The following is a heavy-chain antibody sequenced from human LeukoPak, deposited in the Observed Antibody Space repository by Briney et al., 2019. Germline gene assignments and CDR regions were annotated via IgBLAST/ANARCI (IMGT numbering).Heavy chain of an antibody. CDR1: GGSISSGSYY. D-gene: IGHD3-22*01. CDR3: AREKPVTMIVVRGTNWFDP. CDR2: IYTSGST. Sequence: SETLSLTCTVSGGSISSGSYYWSWIRQPAGKGLEWIGRIYTSGSTNYNPSLKSRVTISVDTSKNQFSLKLSSVTAADTAVYYCAREKPVTMIVVRGTNWFDPWGQGTLVTVSS. V-gene: IGHV4-61*02. J-gene: IGHJ5*02.